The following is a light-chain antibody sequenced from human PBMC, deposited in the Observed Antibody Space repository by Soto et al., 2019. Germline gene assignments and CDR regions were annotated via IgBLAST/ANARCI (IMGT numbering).Light chain of an antibody. J-gene: IGLJ3*02. CDR1: SSNIGTPWP. Sequence: QAVVTQPPSVSGAPGQRVTISCTGTSSNIGTPWPVHWYQQLPGTAPKLLIYDNTNRPSGVPDRFSGSKSGTSASLAITGLQAEDEAAYYCQSYDNSLRAWVFGGGTKLTVL. V-gene: IGLV1-40*01. CDR2: DNT. CDR3: QSYDNSLRAWV.